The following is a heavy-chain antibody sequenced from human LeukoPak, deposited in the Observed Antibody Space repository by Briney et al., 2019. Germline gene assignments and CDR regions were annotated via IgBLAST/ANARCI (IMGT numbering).Heavy chain of an antibody. Sequence: GGSLRLSCAASEFTFSSYAMSWVRQAPGKGLEWVSAISGSGGSTYYADSVKGRFTISRDNSKNTLFLQMNSLIAEDTAVYYCAKDRIPYCSSTSCYTSFDYWGQGTLVTVSS. V-gene: IGHV3-23*01. CDR1: EFTFSSYA. D-gene: IGHD2-2*02. J-gene: IGHJ4*02. CDR3: AKDRIPYCSSTSCYTSFDY. CDR2: ISGSGGST.